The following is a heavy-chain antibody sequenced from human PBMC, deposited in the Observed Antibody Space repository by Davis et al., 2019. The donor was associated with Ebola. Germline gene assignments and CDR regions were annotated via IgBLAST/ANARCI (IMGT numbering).Heavy chain of an antibody. CDR3: ARDRPRYFDL. J-gene: IGHJ2*01. CDR1: GGSFSGYY. Sequence: MPSQTLSLTCALYGGSFSGYYWSWIRQPPGKGLEWIGEINHSGSTNCNPSLKSRVTISVDTSKNQFSLKLSSVTAADTAVYYCARDRPRYFDLWGRGTLVTVSS. CDR2: INHSGST. V-gene: IGHV4-34*01.